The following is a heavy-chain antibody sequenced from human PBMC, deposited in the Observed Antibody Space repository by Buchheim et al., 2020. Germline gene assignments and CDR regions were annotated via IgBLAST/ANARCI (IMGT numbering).Heavy chain of an antibody. CDR1: GFTFSSNA. CDR2: ISYDGSNK. V-gene: IGHV3-30*04. CDR3: ARDRVRIVVVTATRSYFDY. D-gene: IGHD2-21*02. J-gene: IGHJ4*02. Sequence: QVQLVESGGGVVQPGRSLRLSCAASGFTFSSNAMHWVRQAPGKGLEWVAVISYDGSNKYYADSVKGRFTISRDNSKNTLYLQMNSLRAEDTAVYYCARDRVRIVVVTATRSYFDYWGQGTL.